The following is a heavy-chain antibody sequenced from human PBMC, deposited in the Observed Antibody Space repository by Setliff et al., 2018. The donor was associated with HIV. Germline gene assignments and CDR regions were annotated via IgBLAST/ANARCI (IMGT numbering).Heavy chain of an antibody. Sequence: SETLSLTCTVSGGSISSGGYYWSWIRQHPGKGLEWIGYIYYSGSTYYNPSLKSRVTISVDTSKNQFSLKLSSVTAADTAVYYCARGNVYGGLERYNWFDPWGRGTLVTVS. D-gene: IGHD2-15*01. CDR2: IYYSGST. CDR3: ARGNVYGGLERYNWFDP. CDR1: GGSISSGGYY. J-gene: IGHJ5*02. V-gene: IGHV4-31*03.